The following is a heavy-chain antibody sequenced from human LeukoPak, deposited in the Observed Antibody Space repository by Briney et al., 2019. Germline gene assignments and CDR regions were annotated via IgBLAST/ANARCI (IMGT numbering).Heavy chain of an antibody. CDR3: AREIVGTIKSYFDY. J-gene: IGHJ4*02. CDR2: IRQDGDLK. V-gene: IGHV3-7*01. Sequence: PGGSLRLSCAASGFTVSSNYMSWVRQAPGKGLEWVANIRQDGDLKHYVDSVRGRFTISRDNAENSLYLQMNNLRAEDTAIYYCAREIVGTIKSYFDYWGQGTLVTASS. CDR1: GFTVSSNY. D-gene: IGHD1-26*01.